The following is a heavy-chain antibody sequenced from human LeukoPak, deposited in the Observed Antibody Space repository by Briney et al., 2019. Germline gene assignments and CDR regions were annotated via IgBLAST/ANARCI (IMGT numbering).Heavy chain of an antibody. CDR1: GLTFGGSA. CDR3: TRAVRRD. V-gene: IGHV3-73*01. D-gene: IGHD1-1*01. CDR2: IRSKANSYAT. J-gene: IGHJ4*02. Sequence: AGGSLRLSCAASGLTFGGSAMPWVRQASGKGLEWVGRIRSKANSYATAYAASVKGRFTISRDDSKNTAYLQMNSLKTEDTAVYYCTRAVRRDWGQGTLVTVSS.